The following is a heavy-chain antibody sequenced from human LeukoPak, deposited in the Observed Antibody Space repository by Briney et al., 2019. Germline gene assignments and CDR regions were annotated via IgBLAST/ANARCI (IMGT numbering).Heavy chain of an antibody. D-gene: IGHD2-2*01. Sequence: GGSLRLSCAASGFTFSNACMSWVRQAPGKGLEWVGRIKSKTDGGTTDYAAPVKGRFTISRDDSKNTLYLQMNSLKTEDTAVYYCTTYCSSTSCCYRRPYKEFDYWGQGTLVTVSS. CDR2: IKSKTDGGTT. CDR3: TTYCSSTSCCYRRPYKEFDY. J-gene: IGHJ4*02. CDR1: GFTFSNAC. V-gene: IGHV3-15*01.